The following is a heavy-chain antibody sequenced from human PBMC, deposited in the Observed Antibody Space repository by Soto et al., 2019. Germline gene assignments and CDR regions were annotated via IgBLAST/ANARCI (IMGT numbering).Heavy chain of an antibody. V-gene: IGHV4-39*07. CDR1: GGSISSGGYY. CDR2: INHSGST. CDR3: ARGVGYCTNGVCYNRYYFDY. D-gene: IGHD2-8*01. J-gene: IGHJ4*02. Sequence: SETLSLTCTFSGGSISSGGYYLSWIRQPPGKGLEWIGEINHSGSTNYNPSLKSRVTISVDTSKNQFSLKLSSVTAADTAVYYCARGVGYCTNGVCYNRYYFDYWGQGTLVTVSS.